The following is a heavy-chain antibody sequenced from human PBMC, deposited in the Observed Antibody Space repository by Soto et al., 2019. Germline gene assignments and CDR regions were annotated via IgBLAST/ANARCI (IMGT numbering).Heavy chain of an antibody. Sequence: GGSLRLSCAASGFTFSSYAMSWVRQAPGKGLEWVSAISGSGGSTYYADSVKGRFTISRDNSKNTLYLQMNSLRAEDTAVDYCAKDSYSNPLYYYYYMDVWGKGTTVTVSS. CDR3: AKDSYSNPLYYYYYMDV. D-gene: IGHD4-4*01. J-gene: IGHJ6*03. CDR1: GFTFSSYA. CDR2: ISGSGGST. V-gene: IGHV3-23*01.